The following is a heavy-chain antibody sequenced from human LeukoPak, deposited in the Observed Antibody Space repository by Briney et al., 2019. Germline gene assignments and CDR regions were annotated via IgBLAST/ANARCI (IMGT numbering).Heavy chain of an antibody. CDR1: GFTVSSNY. CDR2: IYSGGST. D-gene: IGHD1-26*01. CDR3: ARAPPELSYYYYGMDV. V-gene: IGHV3-53*01. J-gene: IGHJ6*04. Sequence: GGSLRLSCAASGFTVSSNYMSWVRQAPGKGLEWVSVIYSGGSTYYADSVKGRFTISRDNSKNTLYLQMNSLRAEDTAVYYCARAPPELSYYYYGMDVWGKGTTVTVSS.